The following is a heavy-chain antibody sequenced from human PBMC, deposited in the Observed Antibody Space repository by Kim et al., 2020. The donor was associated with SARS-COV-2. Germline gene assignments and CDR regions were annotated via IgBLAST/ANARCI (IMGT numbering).Heavy chain of an antibody. Sequence: GGSLRLSCAASGFTFSTYGIHWVRQTPGKGLEWVAAIWFDGKNKYYADSVKGRFTISRDNSKNTVFLQMNSLRVEDMAVYYCARMVGAFGLDSWGQGTLV. CDR2: IWFDGKNK. J-gene: IGHJ4*02. D-gene: IGHD1-26*01. V-gene: IGHV3-33*01. CDR3: ARMVGAFGLDS. CDR1: GFTFSTYG.